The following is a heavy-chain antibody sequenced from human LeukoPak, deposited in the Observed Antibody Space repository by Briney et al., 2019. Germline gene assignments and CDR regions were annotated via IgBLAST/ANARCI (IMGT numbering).Heavy chain of an antibody. V-gene: IGHV3-7*01. CDR2: IKQDGSEK. D-gene: IGHD2-15*01. Sequence: GGSLRLSCTASGFTFGDYAMSWFRQAPGKGLEWVANIKQDGSEKYYVDSVKGRFTISRDNAKNSVYLQMNSLTAEDTAVYYCARPYCTGGSCYSPPDYWGQGTLVTVSS. CDR3: ARPYCTGGSCYSPPDY. J-gene: IGHJ4*02. CDR1: GFTFGDYA.